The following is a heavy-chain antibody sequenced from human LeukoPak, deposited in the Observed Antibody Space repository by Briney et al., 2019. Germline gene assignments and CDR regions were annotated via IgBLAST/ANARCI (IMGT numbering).Heavy chain of an antibody. CDR3: ARDAIAVAGLGGY. D-gene: IGHD6-19*01. CDR2: ISPNSGGT. CDR1: GYTFTDYN. V-gene: IGHV1-2*02. Sequence: ASVKVSCKASGYTFTDYNMHWVRQAPGQRLEWMGWISPNSGGTNYAQKFEDRVTMTRDTSISTAYMELSSLTFDDTAVYFCARDAIAVAGLGGYWGQGTLVTVSS. J-gene: IGHJ4*02.